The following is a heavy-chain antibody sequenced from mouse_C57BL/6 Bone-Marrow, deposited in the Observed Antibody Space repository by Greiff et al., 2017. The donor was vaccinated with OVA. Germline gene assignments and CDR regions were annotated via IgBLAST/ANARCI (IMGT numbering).Heavy chain of an antibody. Sequence: VQLKESGPELVKPGASVKIPCKASGYTFTDYNMDWVKQSHGKSLEWIGDINPNNGGTIYNQKFKGKATLTVDKSSSTAYMELRSLTSEDTAVYYCAREGYYGRAWFAYWGQGTLVTVSA. J-gene: IGHJ3*01. CDR1: GYTFTDYN. D-gene: IGHD1-1*01. V-gene: IGHV1-18*01. CDR2: INPNNGGT. CDR3: AREGYYGRAWFAY.